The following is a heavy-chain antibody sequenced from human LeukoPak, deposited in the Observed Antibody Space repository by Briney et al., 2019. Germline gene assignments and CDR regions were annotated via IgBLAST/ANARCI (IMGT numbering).Heavy chain of an antibody. D-gene: IGHD2-2*02. V-gene: IGHV1-69*13. CDR2: IIPIFGTA. CDR3: ARAREGIVPAAIQPFDY. Sequence: SVKVSCKASGGTFSSYAISWVRQAPGQGHEWMGGIIPIFGTANYAQKFQGRVTITADESTSTAYMELSSLRSEDTAVYYCARAREGIVPAAIQPFDYWGQGTLVTVSS. J-gene: IGHJ4*02. CDR1: GGTFSSYA.